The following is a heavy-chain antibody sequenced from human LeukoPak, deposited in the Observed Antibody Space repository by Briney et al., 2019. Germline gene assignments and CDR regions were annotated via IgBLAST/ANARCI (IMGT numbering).Heavy chain of an antibody. Sequence: PSETLSLTCTVSGGSISSNSYCWGWIRQPPGKGLEWIGSIYYSGSTYYNPSLKSRVTISVDTSKNQFSLKLSSVTAADTAVYYCARTPGQKYYDSSGPFDYWGQGTLVTVSS. CDR1: GGSISSNSYC. J-gene: IGHJ4*02. CDR3: ARTPGQKYYDSSGPFDY. D-gene: IGHD3-22*01. CDR2: IYYSGST. V-gene: IGHV4-39*01.